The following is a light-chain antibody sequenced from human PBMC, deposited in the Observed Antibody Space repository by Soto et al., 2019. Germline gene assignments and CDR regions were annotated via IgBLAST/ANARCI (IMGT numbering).Light chain of an antibody. CDR1: SSDVGSYNL. Sequence: QSVLTQPASVSGSPGQSITISCTGTSSDVGSYNLVSWYQHYPGKAPKLMIYEDSRRPSGVSGRFSGSKSGNTASLTVSGLQAKDEADYYCCSYAGSSTLVFGGGTKLTVL. J-gene: IGLJ2*01. CDR3: CSYAGSSTLV. V-gene: IGLV2-23*01. CDR2: EDS.